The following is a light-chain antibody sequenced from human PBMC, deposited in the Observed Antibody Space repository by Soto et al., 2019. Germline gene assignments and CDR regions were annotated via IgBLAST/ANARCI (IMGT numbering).Light chain of an antibody. Sequence: DIQITQSPSYLSASVGDRVTITCQASQDISNYLNWYQQKPGKAPKLLIYDASNLETGVPSRFSGSGSGTDFTFTISSLQPEDIATYYCQQYDNLPWTFGHGTKVDIK. J-gene: IGKJ1*01. CDR1: QDISNY. V-gene: IGKV1-33*01. CDR2: DAS. CDR3: QQYDNLPWT.